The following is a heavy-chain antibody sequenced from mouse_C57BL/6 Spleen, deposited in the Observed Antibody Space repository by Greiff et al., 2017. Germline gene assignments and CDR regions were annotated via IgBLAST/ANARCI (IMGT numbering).Heavy chain of an antibody. CDR2: IYPSDSET. CDR1: GYTFTSYW. CDR3: AREGTSQSAWFAC. J-gene: IGHJ3*01. D-gene: IGHD3-2*02. V-gene: IGHV1-61*01. Sequence: VQLQQPGAELVRPGSSVKLSCKASGYTFTSYWMDWVKQRPGQGLEWIGNIYPSDSETHYNQKFKDKATLTVYKSSSTAYMQLSSRTSEGSGVYYCAREGTSQSAWFACWGQGTLVTVSA.